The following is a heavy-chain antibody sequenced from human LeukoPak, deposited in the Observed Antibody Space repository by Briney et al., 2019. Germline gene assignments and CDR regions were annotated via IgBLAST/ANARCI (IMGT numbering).Heavy chain of an antibody. CDR2: IIPIIGTT. Sequence: ASVKISCKASGDTFRKYAISWVRQAPGQGLEWMGGIIPIIGTTHYAQRFQGSVTMSVDNSTTTAYLDLSSLRSNDTAMYYCLRGLTNFDSWGQGTLVTVSS. CDR1: GDTFRKYA. D-gene: IGHD1-14*01. CDR3: LRGLTNFDS. V-gene: IGHV1-69*06. J-gene: IGHJ4*02.